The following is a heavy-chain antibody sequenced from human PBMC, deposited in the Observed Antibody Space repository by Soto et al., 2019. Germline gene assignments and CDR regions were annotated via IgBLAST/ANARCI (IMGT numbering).Heavy chain of an antibody. D-gene: IGHD3-16*01. Sequence: QVQLVQSGAEVKKPGASVKVSCKASGYTFTSYYMYWVRQAPGQGLEWMGIINPSGGSTSYAQKFQGRVTMTRDTSTSTVYMELSSLRSEDTAVYYCAREVGSIWGGMDGWGQGTTVTVSS. J-gene: IGHJ6*02. V-gene: IGHV1-46*01. CDR2: INPSGGST. CDR1: GYTFTSYY. CDR3: AREVGSIWGGMDG.